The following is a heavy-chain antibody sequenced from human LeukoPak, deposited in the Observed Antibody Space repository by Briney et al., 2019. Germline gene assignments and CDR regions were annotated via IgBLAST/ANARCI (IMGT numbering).Heavy chain of an antibody. CDR3: ARDRCSSTSCYAFDI. V-gene: IGHV3-21*01. CDR2: ISSSSSYI. Sequence: PGGSLRLSCAASGFTFSGYSMNWVRQAPGKGLEWVSSISSSSSYIYYADSVEGRFTISRDNAKNSLYLQMNSLRAEDTAVYYCARDRCSSTSCYAFDIWGQGTMVTVSS. CDR1: GFTFSGYS. J-gene: IGHJ3*02. D-gene: IGHD2-2*01.